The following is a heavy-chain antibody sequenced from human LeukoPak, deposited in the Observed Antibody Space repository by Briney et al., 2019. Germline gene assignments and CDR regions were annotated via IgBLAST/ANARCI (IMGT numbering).Heavy chain of an antibody. V-gene: IGHV3-23*01. Sequence: GGSLRLSCAASGFXFSSYAISWVRQAPGKGLDWVSAISGSGDSTYYADSVKGRFTISRDNSKNTLYLQMNSLRAEDTAVYYCAKSSSSPRLFDYWGQGTLVTVSS. D-gene: IGHD6-6*01. CDR2: ISGSGDST. J-gene: IGHJ4*02. CDR1: GFXFSSYA. CDR3: AKSSSSPRLFDY.